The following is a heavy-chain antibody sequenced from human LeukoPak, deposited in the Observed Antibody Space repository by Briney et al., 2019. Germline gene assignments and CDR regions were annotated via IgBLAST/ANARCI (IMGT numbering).Heavy chain of an antibody. Sequence: GGSLRLSCAASGFTFSSYAMSWVRQAPGKGLEWVSAISGSGGSTYYADSVKGRFTISRDNSKSTLYLQMNSLRAEDTAVYYCATSGDFWSGYYRFPFDYWGQGTLVTVSS. V-gene: IGHV3-23*01. CDR2: ISGSGGST. CDR1: GFTFSSYA. CDR3: ATSGDFWSGYYRFPFDY. J-gene: IGHJ4*02. D-gene: IGHD3-3*01.